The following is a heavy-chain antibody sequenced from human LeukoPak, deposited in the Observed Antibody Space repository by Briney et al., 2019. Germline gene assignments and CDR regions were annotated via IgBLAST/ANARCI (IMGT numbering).Heavy chain of an antibody. Sequence: ASVKVSCKASGGTFITYAISWVRQAPGQGLEWMGRIIPILNITNYAQKFQGRVTITADKSTNTAYMELSNLRSEDTAVYFCARDRALIRELWSASAFDYWGQGTLVTVSS. CDR1: GGTFITYA. CDR2: IIPILNIT. D-gene: IGHD5-18*01. CDR3: ARDRALIRELWSASAFDY. J-gene: IGHJ4*02. V-gene: IGHV1-69*04.